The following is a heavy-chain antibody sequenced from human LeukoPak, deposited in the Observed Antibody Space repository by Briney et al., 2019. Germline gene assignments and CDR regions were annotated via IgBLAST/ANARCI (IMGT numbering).Heavy chain of an antibody. CDR1: GGSISSSNW. D-gene: IGHD3-10*01. Sequence: SGTLSLTCAVSGGSISSSNWWSWVRQPPGKGLEWIGEFYHSGSTNYNPSLKSRVTISVDKSKNQFSLKLSSVTAADTAVYYCAVGGVYLRGGAEAFDIWGQGTMVTVSS. J-gene: IGHJ3*02. CDR2: FYHSGST. V-gene: IGHV4-4*02. CDR3: AVGGVYLRGGAEAFDI.